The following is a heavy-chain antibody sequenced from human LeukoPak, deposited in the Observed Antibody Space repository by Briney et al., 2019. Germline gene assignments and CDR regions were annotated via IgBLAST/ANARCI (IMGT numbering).Heavy chain of an antibody. D-gene: IGHD1-1*01. Sequence: GGSLRLSCSLSGFTFSSYWLHWVRQAPGQGLLWLSSLNSGGTITPYADAVKGRFTISRDNARDTVYLQMTGLRGEDTATYYCARGGTYSWDSLDVWSQGAMVTVYS. CDR3: ARGGTYSWDSLDV. CDR1: GFTFSSYW. J-gene: IGHJ3*01. CDR2: LNSGGTIT. V-gene: IGHV3-74*01.